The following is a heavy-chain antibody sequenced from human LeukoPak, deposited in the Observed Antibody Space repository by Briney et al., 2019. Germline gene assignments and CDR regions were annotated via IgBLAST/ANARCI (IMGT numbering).Heavy chain of an antibody. J-gene: IGHJ3*02. CDR1: GYTFTGYY. V-gene: IGHV1-2*02. CDR3: ARVTGDRRGHAFDI. D-gene: IGHD7-27*01. CDR2: INPNSGGT. Sequence: ASVKVSCKASGYTFTGYYMHWVRQAPGQGLEWMGWINPNSGGTNYAQKFQGRVAMTRDTSISTAYMELSRLRSDDTAVYYCARVTGDRRGHAFDIWGQGTMVTVSS.